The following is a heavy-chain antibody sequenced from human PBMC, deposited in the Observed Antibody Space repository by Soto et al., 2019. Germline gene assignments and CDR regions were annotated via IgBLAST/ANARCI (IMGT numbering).Heavy chain of an antibody. D-gene: IGHD6-13*01. Sequence: PGGSLRLSCAASGFTFSSYSMNWVRQAPGKGLEWVAVISYDGSNKYYADSVKGRFTISRDNSKNTLYLQMNSLRAEDTAVYYCAKEVEDSSSVVWYYGMDVWGQGTTVTVSS. CDR3: AKEVEDSSSVVWYYGMDV. CDR1: GFTFSSYS. J-gene: IGHJ6*02. CDR2: ISYDGSNK. V-gene: IGHV3-30*18.